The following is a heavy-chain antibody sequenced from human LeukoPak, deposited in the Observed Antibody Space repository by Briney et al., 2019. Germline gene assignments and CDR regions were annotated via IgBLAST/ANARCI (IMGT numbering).Heavy chain of an antibody. CDR2: MYYSGST. Sequence: SETLSLTCTVSGGSISNFSYHWGWIRQPPGKGLECIGSMYYSGSTYYNPSLKSRVTISGDTSKNQFSVKLSSVTAADTAVYYCARVLAAAGLFYFDYWGQGTLVTVSS. D-gene: IGHD6-13*01. CDR3: ARVLAAAGLFYFDY. J-gene: IGHJ4*02. V-gene: IGHV4-39*07. CDR1: GGSISNFSYH.